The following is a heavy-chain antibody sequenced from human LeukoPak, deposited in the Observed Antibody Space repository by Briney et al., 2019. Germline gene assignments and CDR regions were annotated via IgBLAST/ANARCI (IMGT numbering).Heavy chain of an antibody. CDR1: GGSISSYY. J-gene: IGHJ6*02. Sequence: SETLSLTCTVSGGSISSYYWSWVRQPPGKGLEWVGYIYYSGSTNYNPSLKSRVTISVDTSNNQFSLKLSSVTAADTAVYYCARARGVRGVHYYYYGMDVWGQGTTVTVSS. CDR3: ARARGVRGVHYYYYGMDV. D-gene: IGHD3-10*01. V-gene: IGHV4-59*01. CDR2: IYYSGST.